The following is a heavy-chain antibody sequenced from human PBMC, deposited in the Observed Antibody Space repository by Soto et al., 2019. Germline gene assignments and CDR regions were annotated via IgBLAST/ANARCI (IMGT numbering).Heavy chain of an antibody. CDR2: IIPIFGTA. Sequence: SLQVSCKASGGTFSSYAISWVRQAPGQGLEWMGGIIPIFGTANYAQKFQGRVTITADESTSTAYMELSSLRSEDTAVYYCAKPKLRYFDWLLGDNWFDPWGQGTLVTV. J-gene: IGHJ5*02. CDR1: GGTFSSYA. V-gene: IGHV1-69*13. CDR3: AKPKLRYFDWLLGDNWFDP. D-gene: IGHD3-9*01.